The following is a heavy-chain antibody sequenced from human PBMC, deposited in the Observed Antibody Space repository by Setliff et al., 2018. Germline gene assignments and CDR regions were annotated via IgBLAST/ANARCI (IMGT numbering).Heavy chain of an antibody. CDR2: ISYDKRNE. J-gene: IGHJ4*02. V-gene: IGHV3-30*04. Sequence: GGSLRLSCAASGFNFGAYAMHWVRQAPGKGLEWVAVISYDKRNEYYADSVKGRFTISRDNSRNTLYLQMNSLRGEDTAVYFCARDPIGPFDYWGLGALVTVSS. CDR3: ARDPIGPFDY. CDR1: GFNFGAYA.